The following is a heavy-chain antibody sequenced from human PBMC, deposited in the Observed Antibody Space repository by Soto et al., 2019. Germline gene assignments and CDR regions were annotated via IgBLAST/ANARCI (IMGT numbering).Heavy chain of an antibody. CDR2: LYTEGTT. D-gene: IGHD3-16*01. CDR3: VRPRPSGENYGMDV. V-gene: IGHV3-53*01. CDR1: GLTVSHNY. J-gene: IGHJ6*02. Sequence: RRLSCVASGLTVSHNYMAWVRQAPEMGLEWVSILYTEGTTYYADSVKGRFTISRDSSKNTLSLQMDSLRAEDTAVYYCVRPRPSGENYGMDVWGQGTAVTVSS.